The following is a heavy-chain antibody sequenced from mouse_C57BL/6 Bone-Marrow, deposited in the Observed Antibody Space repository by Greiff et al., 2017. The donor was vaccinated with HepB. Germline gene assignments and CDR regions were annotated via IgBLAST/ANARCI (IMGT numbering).Heavy chain of an antibody. J-gene: IGHJ4*01. CDR3: TVRRYAMDY. D-gene: IGHD1-1*01. Sequence: QVQLQQSGAELVRPGASVKLSCKASGYTFTDYYINWVQQRPGQGLEWIARINPGSGNTYYNEKFKGKATLTADKSSSTAYMQLSSLTSEDTAVYFCTVRRYAMDYWGQGTSLTVSS. CDR2: INPGSGNT. CDR1: GYTFTDYY. V-gene: IGHV1-76*01.